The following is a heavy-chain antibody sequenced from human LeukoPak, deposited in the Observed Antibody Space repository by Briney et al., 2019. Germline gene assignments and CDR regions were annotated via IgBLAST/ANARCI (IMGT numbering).Heavy chain of an antibody. CDR3: ARDVQGAYCRSTSCYNWFDP. CDR2: IYYSGST. J-gene: IGHJ5*02. V-gene: IGHV4-39*07. D-gene: IGHD2-2*01. CDR1: GGSISSSSYY. Sequence: SETLSLTCTVSGGSISSSSYYWGWIRQPPGKGLEWIGSIYYSGSTYYNPSLKSRVTISVDTSKNQFSLKLSSVTAADTAVYYCARDVQGAYCRSTSCYNWFDPWGQGTLVTVSS.